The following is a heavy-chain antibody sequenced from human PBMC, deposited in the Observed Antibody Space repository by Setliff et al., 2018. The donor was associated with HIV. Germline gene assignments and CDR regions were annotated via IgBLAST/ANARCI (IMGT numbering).Heavy chain of an antibody. Sequence: GASVKVSCKASGYTFTSYDINWVRQATGQGLEWMGGIVIGNYAQKFQGRVTITADESTSTAYMELYNLRSEDTAMYYCTRGRGIIGALVYWGQGTLVTVSS. V-gene: IGHV1-69*10. CDR3: TRGRGIIGALVY. CDR2: IVIG. J-gene: IGHJ4*02. D-gene: IGHD2-21*01. CDR1: GYTFTSYD.